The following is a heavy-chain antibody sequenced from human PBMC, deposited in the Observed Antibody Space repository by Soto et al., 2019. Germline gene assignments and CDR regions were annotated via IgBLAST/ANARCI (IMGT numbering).Heavy chain of an antibody. V-gene: IGHV3-30*18. Sequence: GGSLRLSCAASGFTFCSYAMHWVRQAPGKGLEWVAVISYDGSNKYYADSVKGRFTISRDNSKNTLYLQMNSLRAEDTAVYYCAKSGGPQWLVQFDYWGQGTLVTVSS. CDR2: ISYDGSNK. CDR1: GFTFCSYA. J-gene: IGHJ4*02. CDR3: AKSGGPQWLVQFDY. D-gene: IGHD6-19*01.